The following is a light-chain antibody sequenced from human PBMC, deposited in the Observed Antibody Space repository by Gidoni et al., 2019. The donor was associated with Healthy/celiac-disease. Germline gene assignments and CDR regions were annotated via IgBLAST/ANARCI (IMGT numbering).Light chain of an antibody. CDR3: QAWDSSRAV. CDR2: QDS. V-gene: IGLV3-1*01. Sequence: SSELTQPPSVSVSPGQTASITCSGDKLGDDYACWYQQKPGQSPVLVIYQDSKRPSGIPERFSGSNSGNTATLTISGTQAMDEADYYCQAWDSSRAVFGTGTKVTVL. CDR1: KLGDDY. J-gene: IGLJ1*01.